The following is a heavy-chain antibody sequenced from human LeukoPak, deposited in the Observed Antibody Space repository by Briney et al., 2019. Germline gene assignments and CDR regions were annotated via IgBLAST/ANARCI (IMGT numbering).Heavy chain of an antibody. D-gene: IGHD3-22*01. V-gene: IGHV1-8*03. CDR3: ARAISDSTGYYAYYFDS. CDR2: MKPNSGNS. J-gene: IGHJ4*02. Sequence: GASVKVSCKASGGTFSSYAISWVRQAPGQGLEWMGWMKPNSGNSGYAQKFQGRVTITRDNSISTAYMELNSLTSEDTAVYYCARAISDSTGYYAYYFDSWGQGTLVTVSS. CDR1: GGTFSSYA.